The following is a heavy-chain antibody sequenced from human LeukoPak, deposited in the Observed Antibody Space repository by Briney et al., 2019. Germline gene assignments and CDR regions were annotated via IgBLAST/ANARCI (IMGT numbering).Heavy chain of an antibody. CDR2: INHSGST. J-gene: IGHJ4*02. CDR1: GGSFSGYY. CDR3: ARALPYSHYVFDY. Sequence: SETLSLTCAVYGGSFSGYYWSWIRQPPGKGLEWIGEINHSGSTNYNPSLKSRVTISVDTSKNQYSLKLSSVTAADTAVYYCARALPYSHYVFDYWGQGTLVTVSS. V-gene: IGHV4-34*01. D-gene: IGHD4-11*01.